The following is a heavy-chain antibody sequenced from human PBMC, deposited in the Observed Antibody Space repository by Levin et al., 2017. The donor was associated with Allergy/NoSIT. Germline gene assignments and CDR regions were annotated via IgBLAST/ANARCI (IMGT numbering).Heavy chain of an antibody. D-gene: IGHD2-15*01. CDR2: IKQDGSEK. CDR1: GFTFSSYW. V-gene: IGHV3-7*01. CDR3: ARGRYCSGGSCYPPYYYGMDV. Sequence: PGGSLRLSCAASGFTFSSYWMSWVRQAPGKGLEWVANIKQDGSEKYYVDSVKGRFTISRDNAKNSLYLQMNSLRAEDTAVYYCARGRYCSGGSCYPPYYYGMDVWGQGTTVTVSS. J-gene: IGHJ6*02.